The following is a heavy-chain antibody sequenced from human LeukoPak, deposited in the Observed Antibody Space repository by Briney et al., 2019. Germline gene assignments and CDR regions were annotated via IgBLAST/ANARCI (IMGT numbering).Heavy chain of an antibody. V-gene: IGHV3-20*04. CDR2: INWNGGST. CDR3: ARASCSSTSCNYYYYYYMDV. CDR1: GFTFDDYG. Sequence: GGSLRLSCAASGFTFDDYGMSWVRQAPGKGLEWVSGINWNGGSTGYADSVKGRFTISRDNAKNSLYLQMNSLRAEDTALYYCARASCSSTSCNYYYYYYMDVWGKGATVTVSS. D-gene: IGHD2-2*01. J-gene: IGHJ6*03.